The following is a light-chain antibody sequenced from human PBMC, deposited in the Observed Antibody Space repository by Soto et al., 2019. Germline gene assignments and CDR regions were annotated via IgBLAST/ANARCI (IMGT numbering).Light chain of an antibody. Sequence: DIQMTQSPSSLSASVGDRVTITCQASQDMSNEVNWYQQKPGKVPKLLIYDASNLETGVPSRFSGSGSGTDFTFTISSLQPEDIATYYCQQYDNLPLTFGQGTRLEIK. V-gene: IGKV1-33*01. CDR1: QDMSNE. J-gene: IGKJ5*01. CDR3: QQYDNLPLT. CDR2: DAS.